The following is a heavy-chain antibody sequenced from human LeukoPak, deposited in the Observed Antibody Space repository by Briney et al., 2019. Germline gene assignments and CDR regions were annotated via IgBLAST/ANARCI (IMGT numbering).Heavy chain of an antibody. CDR3: ARDAGYFSTDFDY. CDR1: GFTFSDYY. Sequence: PGGSLRLSCAASGFTFSDYYMSWIRQAPGKGLEWVSYISSSGSTIYYADSVKGRLTISRDNAKNSLYLQMNSLGAEDTAVYYCARDAGYFSTDFDYWGQGTLVTVSS. V-gene: IGHV3-11*01. J-gene: IGHJ4*02. CDR2: ISSSGSTI. D-gene: IGHD4-17*01.